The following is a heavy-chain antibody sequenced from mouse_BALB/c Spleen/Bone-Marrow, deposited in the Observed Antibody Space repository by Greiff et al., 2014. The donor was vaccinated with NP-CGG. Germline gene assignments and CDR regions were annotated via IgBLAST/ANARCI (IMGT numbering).Heavy chain of an antibody. J-gene: IGHJ2*01. V-gene: IGHV1-54*01. CDR3: ARRDGSYLGY. CDR2: INPGSGGT. CDR1: GYAFTNYL. D-gene: IGHD3-3*01. Sequence: QVQLQQPGAELVRPGTSVKVSCKASGYAFTNYLIEWVKQRPGQGLEWIGMINPGSGGTNYNEKFKGKATLTADKSSSTAYMQLSSLTSDDSAVYFCARRDGSYLGYWGQGTTLTVSS.